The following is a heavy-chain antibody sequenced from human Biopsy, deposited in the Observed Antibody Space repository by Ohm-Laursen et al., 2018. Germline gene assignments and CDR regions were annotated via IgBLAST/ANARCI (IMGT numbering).Heavy chain of an antibody. V-gene: IGHV4-61*01. D-gene: IGHD6-19*01. CDR1: GDSLTSGPEN. Sequence: SDTLSLTCTVSGDSLTSGPENWSWIRQPPGQGLEYIGYIYDRGSTANYNPSLESRVTMSVDMPKNQFSLKLSSVTAADTAIYYCARGMRSSGWPYFDSWGQGTLVTVSS. J-gene: IGHJ4*02. CDR3: ARGMRSSGWPYFDS. CDR2: IYDRGST.